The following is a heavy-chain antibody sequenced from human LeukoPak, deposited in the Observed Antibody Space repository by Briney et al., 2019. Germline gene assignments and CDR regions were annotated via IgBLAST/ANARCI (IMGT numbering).Heavy chain of an antibody. Sequence: SETLSLTCTVSGGSISSGDYYWSWIRQPPGKGLEWIGYIYYSGSTYYNPSLKSRVTISVDTSKNQFSLKLSSVTAADTAVYYCARDVGGAAAGQFDYWAQETLVTVSS. CDR3: ARDVGGAAAGQFDY. CDR1: GGSISSGDYY. D-gene: IGHD6-13*01. J-gene: IGHJ4*02. CDR2: IYYSGST. V-gene: IGHV4-30-4*01.